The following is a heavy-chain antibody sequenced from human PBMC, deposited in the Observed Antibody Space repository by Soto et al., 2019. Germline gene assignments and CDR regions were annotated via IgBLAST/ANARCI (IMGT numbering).Heavy chain of an antibody. CDR2: ISGSGGST. J-gene: IGHJ1*01. D-gene: IGHD1-26*01. V-gene: IGHV3-23*01. CDR1: GFTFSSYA. CDR3: AKDLRLTDIVGATQYFQH. Sequence: VGSLRLSCAASGFTFSSYAMSWVRQAPGKGLEWVSAISGSGGSTYYADSVKGRFTISRDNSKNTLYLQMNSLRAEDTAVYYCAKDLRLTDIVGATQYFQHWGQGTLVTVSS.